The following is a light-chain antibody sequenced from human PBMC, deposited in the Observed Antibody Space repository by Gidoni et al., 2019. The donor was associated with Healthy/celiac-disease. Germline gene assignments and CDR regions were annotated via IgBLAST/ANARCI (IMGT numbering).Light chain of an antibody. J-gene: IGLJ2*01. Sequence: SYELTQPPSVSVSPGQTASITCSGDKLGDNYACWYQQKPGQSPVLVIYQASKRPSGIPERFSGSNSGNTATLTISGTQAMDEADYYCQAWGSSTAVVFGGGTKLTVL. CDR2: QAS. CDR1: KLGDNY. CDR3: QAWGSSTAVV. V-gene: IGLV3-1*01.